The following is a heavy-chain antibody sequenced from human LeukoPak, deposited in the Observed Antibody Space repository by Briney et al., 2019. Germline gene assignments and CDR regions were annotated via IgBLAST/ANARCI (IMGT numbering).Heavy chain of an antibody. V-gene: IGHV3-30-3*01. J-gene: IGHJ4*02. CDR2: ISYDGSNK. CDR1: GFTFSSYA. D-gene: IGHD5-18*01. Sequence: PGGSLRLSCAASGFTFSSYAMRWVRQAPGKGLEWVAVISYDGSNKYYADSVKGRFTISRDNSKNTLYLQMNSLRAEDTAVYYCAIMDTAMVFDYWGQGTLVTVSS. CDR3: AIMDTAMVFDY.